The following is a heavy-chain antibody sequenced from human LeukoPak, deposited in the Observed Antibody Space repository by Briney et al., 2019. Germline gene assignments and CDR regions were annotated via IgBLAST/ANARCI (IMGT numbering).Heavy chain of an antibody. CDR2: INQNGSDK. CDR1: GLTFSIHW. Sequence: GGSLRLSCAASGLTFSIHWMNWVRQAPGKGLECVANINQNGSDKYYVDSVKGRFTISRDNTKNSLYLQMNSLRAEDTAVYYCVGGDYWGQGTLVTVSS. J-gene: IGHJ4*02. CDR3: VGGDY. V-gene: IGHV3-7*01.